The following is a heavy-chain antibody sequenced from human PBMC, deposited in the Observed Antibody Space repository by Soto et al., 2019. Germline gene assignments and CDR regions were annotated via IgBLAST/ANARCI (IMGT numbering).Heavy chain of an antibody. V-gene: IGHV4-61*01. CDR2: IYYTGST. J-gene: IGHJ4*02. Sequence: SETLSLTCTVSGGSVNSDFYYWSWIRQPPGKGLEWIGYIYYTGSTNYNPSLKSRVTISLDTSRNQFSLKLSSVTAASTAVFYRARDYSNSIESFDYWGQ. D-gene: IGHD6-6*01. CDR3: ARDYSNSIESFDY. CDR1: GGSVNSDFYY.